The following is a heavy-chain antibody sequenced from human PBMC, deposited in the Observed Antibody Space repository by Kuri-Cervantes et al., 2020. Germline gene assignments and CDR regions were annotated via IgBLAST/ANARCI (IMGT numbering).Heavy chain of an antibody. Sequence: GGSLRLSCAASGFTFSTYAMHWVRQAPGKGLEWVTLMSYDGSREFYADSVKGRFTISRDNSKNSLYLQMNSLRDEDTAVYYCARSFRRGIWGQGTLVTVSS. CDR3: ARSFRRGI. CDR1: GFTFSTYA. D-gene: IGHD3-16*01. J-gene: IGHJ4*02. CDR2: MSYDGSRE. V-gene: IGHV3-30-3*01.